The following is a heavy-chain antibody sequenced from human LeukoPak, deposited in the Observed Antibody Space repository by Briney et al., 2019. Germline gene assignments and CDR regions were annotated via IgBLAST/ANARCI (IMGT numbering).Heavy chain of an antibody. Sequence: GGSLRLSCAASGFTFSSYSMNWVRQAPGKGLEWVSSISSSSSYIYYADSVKGRFTISRDNAKNSLYLQMNSLRAEDTAVYYCALHCSSTSCRDYWGQGTLVTVSS. CDR3: ALHCSSTSCRDY. CDR1: GFTFSSYS. J-gene: IGHJ4*02. D-gene: IGHD2-2*01. V-gene: IGHV3-21*01. CDR2: ISSSSSYI.